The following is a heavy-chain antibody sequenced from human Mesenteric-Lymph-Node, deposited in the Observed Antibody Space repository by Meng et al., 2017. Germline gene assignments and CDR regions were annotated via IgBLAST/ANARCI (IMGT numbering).Heavy chain of an antibody. CDR1: GVTFSSYV. CDR2: IWYGGSNK. V-gene: IGHV3-33*01. J-gene: IGHJ4*02. D-gene: IGHD3-22*01. Sequence: QVQVVESGGGVVQTGRALRLSCAASGVTFSSYVMNWVRQAPGEGLEWVAVIWYGGSNKNYADSVKGRFTISRDNSKNTLYLQMNSLRAEDTAVYYCARQGNYDSIGSLDYWGQGTLVTVSS. CDR3: ARQGNYDSIGSLDY.